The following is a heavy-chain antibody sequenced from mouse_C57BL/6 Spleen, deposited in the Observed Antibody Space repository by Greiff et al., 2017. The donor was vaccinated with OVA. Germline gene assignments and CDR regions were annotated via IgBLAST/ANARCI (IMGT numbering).Heavy chain of an antibody. D-gene: IGHD2-4*01. CDR2: IYPRSGNT. CDR1: GYTFTSYG. V-gene: IGHV1-81*01. CDR3: ASYDYDDWYFDV. J-gene: IGHJ1*03. Sequence: VQVVESGAELARPGASVKLSCKASGYTFTSYGISWVKQRTGQGLEWIGEIYPRSGNTYYNEKFKGKATLTADKSSSTAYMELRSLTSEDSAVYFCASYDYDDWYFDVWGTGTTVTVSS.